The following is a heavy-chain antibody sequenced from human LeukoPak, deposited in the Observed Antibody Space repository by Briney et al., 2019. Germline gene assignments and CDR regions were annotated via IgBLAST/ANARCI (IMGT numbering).Heavy chain of an antibody. CDR3: ARVLFKVGYYYASGSYYALGY. CDR2: MNPNSGNT. D-gene: IGHD3-10*01. Sequence: ASVKVSCKASGYTFTSYGISWVRQAPGQGLEWMGWMNPNSGNTGYAQKFQGRVTMTRNTSISTAYMELSSLRSEDTAVYYCARVLFKVGYYYASGSYYALGYWGQGTLVTVSS. J-gene: IGHJ4*02. CDR1: GYTFTSYG. V-gene: IGHV1-8*02.